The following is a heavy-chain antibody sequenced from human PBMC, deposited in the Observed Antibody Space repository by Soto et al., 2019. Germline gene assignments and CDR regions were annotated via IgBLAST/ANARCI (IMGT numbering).Heavy chain of an antibody. D-gene: IGHD1-26*01. CDR3: VRGRKWELGVGDVFAF. V-gene: IGHV1-69*12. CDR1: GGTFSSYA. Sequence: QVQLVQSGAEVKKPGSSVKVSCKASGGTFSSYAISWVRQAPGQGLEWMGGSIPIFGTADYAQKFQGRVTITEDEPRRTAYLELCSLRAEDTAEYYRVRGRKWELGVGDVFAFWSQGTMVSV. CDR2: SIPIFGTA. J-gene: IGHJ3*01.